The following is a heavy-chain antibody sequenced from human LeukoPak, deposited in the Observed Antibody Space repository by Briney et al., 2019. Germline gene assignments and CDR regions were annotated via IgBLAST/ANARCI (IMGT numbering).Heavy chain of an antibody. D-gene: IGHD3-22*01. CDR2: IYYSGST. CDR1: GGSISSYY. CDR3: ARETGYYDSSGYYGGFDY. Sequence: SETLSLTCTVSGGSISSYYWSWIRQPPGKGLEWIGYIYYSGSTNYNPSLKSRVTISVDTSKNQFSLKPSSVTAADTAVYYCARETGYYDSSGYYGGFDYWGQGTLVTVSS. J-gene: IGHJ4*02. V-gene: IGHV4-59*01.